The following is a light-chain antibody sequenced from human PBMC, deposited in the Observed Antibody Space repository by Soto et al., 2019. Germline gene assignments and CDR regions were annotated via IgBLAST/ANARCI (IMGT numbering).Light chain of an antibody. J-gene: IGKJ1*01. CDR1: QTISSSY. CDR3: QPHADSRT. V-gene: IGKV3-20*01. Sequence: EIVLTQSPGTLSLSPGERATLSCRASQTISSSYLAWYQQKPGQAPRLLIYDASSRATGIPDRFSGSGSGTDFTLTISRLEPEDFAVYYCQPHADSRTFGQGTKVEIK. CDR2: DAS.